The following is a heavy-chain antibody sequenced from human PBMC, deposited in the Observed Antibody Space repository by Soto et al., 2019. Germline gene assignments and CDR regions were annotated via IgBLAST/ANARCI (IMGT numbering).Heavy chain of an antibody. V-gene: IGHV4-31*03. CDR1: GGSISSGGYY. CDR3: ARDSRGYSYGYVYYYGMDV. D-gene: IGHD5-18*01. CDR2: IYYSGST. J-gene: IGHJ6*02. Sequence: QVQLQESGPGLVKPSQTLSLTCTVSGGSISSGGYYWSWIRQHPGKGLEWIGYIYYSGSTYYNPSLKRRVTISVDTSMNQFSLKLSSVTAADTAVYYCARDSRGYSYGYVYYYGMDVWGQGTTVTVSS.